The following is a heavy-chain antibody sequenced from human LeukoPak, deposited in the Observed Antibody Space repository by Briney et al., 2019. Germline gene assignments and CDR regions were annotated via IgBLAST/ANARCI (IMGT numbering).Heavy chain of an antibody. CDR3: AKRRSGSSGWFPFDY. D-gene: IGHD6-19*01. V-gene: IGHV3-23*01. CDR1: GFTFSGYV. CDR2: ISGSGVSA. J-gene: IGHJ4*02. Sequence: GGSLRLSCVASGFTFSGYVMSWVRQAPGKGLEWVSGISGSGVSAYYRDSVKGRFTTTRDNSKNTLYLQMNSLRAEDTAVYYCAKRRSGSSGWFPFDYWGQGTLVTVSS.